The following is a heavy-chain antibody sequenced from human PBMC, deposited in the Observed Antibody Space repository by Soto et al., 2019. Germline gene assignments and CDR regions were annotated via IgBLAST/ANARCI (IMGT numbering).Heavy chain of an antibody. Sequence: SQTLSLTCAISGDSVSSNSAAWNWIRQSPSRGLEWLGRTYYRSKWYNDYAVSVKSRITINPDTSKNQFSLQLNSVTPEDTAVYYCAIDVSCSGGSCRIRFDYWGQGTLVTVSS. CDR3: AIDVSCSGGSCRIRFDY. J-gene: IGHJ4*02. CDR2: TYYRSKWYN. V-gene: IGHV6-1*01. D-gene: IGHD2-15*01. CDR1: GDSVSSNSAA.